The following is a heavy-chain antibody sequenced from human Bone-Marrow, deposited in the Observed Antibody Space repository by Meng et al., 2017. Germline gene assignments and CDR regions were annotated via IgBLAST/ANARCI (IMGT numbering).Heavy chain of an antibody. D-gene: IGHD2-2*01. V-gene: IGHV4-30-2*01. CDR3: ARGGTSSKWFDP. Sequence: QLQLQESGSGRVKPSQTLSLNCAVSGCSISSDNYPWSWIRQPPGKGLESIGYIYHSGTAYYNPSLESRVTISVDRSKNQFSLKLSSVTAADTAVYYCARGGTSSKWFDPWGQGTLVTVSS. CDR1: GCSISSDNYP. J-gene: IGHJ5*02. CDR2: IYHSGTA.